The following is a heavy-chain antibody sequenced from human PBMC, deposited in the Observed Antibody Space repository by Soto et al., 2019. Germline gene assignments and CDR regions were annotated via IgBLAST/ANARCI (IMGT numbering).Heavy chain of an antibody. CDR1: GGSISSGGFY. CDR3: ARADFDSGSPFFDY. D-gene: IGHD3-10*01. CDR2: SHSSAGT. J-gene: IGHJ4*02. V-gene: IGHV4-31*03. Sequence: QVQLQESGPGLVKPSQTLSLTCTVSGGSISSGGFYWSWIRQHPGMGLEWIGYSHSSAGTYYNPSLKSRLSISLDTSENQFSLRLSSVTAADTAIYYCARADFDSGSPFFDYWGQGTLVTVSS.